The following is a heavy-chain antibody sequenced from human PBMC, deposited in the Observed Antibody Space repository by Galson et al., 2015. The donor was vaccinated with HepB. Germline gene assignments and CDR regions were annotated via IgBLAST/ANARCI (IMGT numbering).Heavy chain of an antibody. Sequence: SLRLSCAASGVTFSSYAMSWVRQAPGKGLEWVSAISGSGGSTYYADSVKGRFTISRDNSKNTLYLQMNSLRAEDTAVYYCATFPMVRGVIITAALGDFDPWGQGTLVTVSS. J-gene: IGHJ5*02. V-gene: IGHV3-23*01. CDR1: GVTFSSYA. CDR3: ATFPMVRGVIITAALGDFDP. CDR2: ISGSGGST. D-gene: IGHD3-10*01.